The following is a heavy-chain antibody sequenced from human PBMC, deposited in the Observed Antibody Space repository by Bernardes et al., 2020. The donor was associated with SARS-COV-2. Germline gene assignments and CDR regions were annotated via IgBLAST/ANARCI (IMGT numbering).Heavy chain of an antibody. J-gene: IGHJ6*02. CDR3: ATAPHYYYGLDV. V-gene: IGHV3-53*01. CDR2: LYSGRTT. Sequence: GGSLRLSCEASKFTVSNNYMSWVRQAPGKGLEWVSLLYSGRTTYYADPVKGRFTVSRDNSKNTLFLQMSDLRAEDTAIYYCATAPHYYYGLDVWGQGTAVTVSS. CDR1: KFTVSNNY.